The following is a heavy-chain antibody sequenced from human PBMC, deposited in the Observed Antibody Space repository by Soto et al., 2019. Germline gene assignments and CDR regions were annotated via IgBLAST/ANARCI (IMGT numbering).Heavy chain of an antibody. CDR2: INHSGST. V-gene: IGHV4-34*01. CDR3: ARGVRITMVRGGNPAWFDP. CDR1: GGSFSGYY. D-gene: IGHD3-10*01. Sequence: PSETLSLTCAVYGGSFSGYYWSWIRQPPGKGLEWIGEINHSGSTNYNPSLKSRVTISVDTSKNQFSLKLSSVTAADTAVYYCARGVRITMVRGGNPAWFDPWGQGTLVTVSS. J-gene: IGHJ5*02.